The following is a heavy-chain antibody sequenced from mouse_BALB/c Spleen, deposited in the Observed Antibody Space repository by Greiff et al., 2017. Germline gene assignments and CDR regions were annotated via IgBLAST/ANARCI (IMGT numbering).Heavy chain of an antibody. Sequence: EVQRVESGGGLVQPGGSRKLSCAASGFTFSSFGMHWVRQAPEKGLEWVAYISSGSSTIYYADTVKGRFTISRDNPKNTLFLQMTSLRSEDTAMYYCARDYGSSHRTWFAYWGQGTLVTVSA. CDR3: ARDYGSSHRTWFAY. V-gene: IGHV5-17*02. CDR2: ISSGSSTI. CDR1: GFTFSSFG. D-gene: IGHD1-1*01. J-gene: IGHJ3*01.